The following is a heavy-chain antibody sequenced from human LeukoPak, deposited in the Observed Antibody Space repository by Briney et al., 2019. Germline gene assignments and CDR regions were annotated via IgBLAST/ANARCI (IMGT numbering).Heavy chain of an antibody. Sequence: SVKVSCKASGGTFSSYAISWVRQAPGQGLEWMGGIIPIFGTANYAQKFQGRATITADESTSTAYMELSSLRSEDTAVYYCARSRRFDSSGPYQHWGQGTLVTVSS. CDR3: ARSRRFDSSGPYQH. D-gene: IGHD3-22*01. CDR2: IIPIFGTA. V-gene: IGHV1-69*01. CDR1: GGTFSSYA. J-gene: IGHJ1*01.